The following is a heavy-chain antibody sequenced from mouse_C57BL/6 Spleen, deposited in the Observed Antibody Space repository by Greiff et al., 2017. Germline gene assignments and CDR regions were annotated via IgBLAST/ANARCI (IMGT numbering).Heavy chain of an antibody. V-gene: IGHV5-16*01. Sequence: DVKLVESEGGLVQPGSSMKLSCTASGFTFSDSYMAWVRQVPEKGLEWVANINYDGSSTYYLDSLKSRFIISRDNAKNILYLQMSSLKSEDTATYYCARGGYYGNYGAMDYWGQGTSVTVSS. CDR1: GFTFSDSY. CDR3: ARGGYYGNYGAMDY. D-gene: IGHD2-1*01. CDR2: INYDGSST. J-gene: IGHJ4*01.